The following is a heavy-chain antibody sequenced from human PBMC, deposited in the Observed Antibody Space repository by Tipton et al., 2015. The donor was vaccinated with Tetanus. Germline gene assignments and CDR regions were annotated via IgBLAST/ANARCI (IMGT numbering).Heavy chain of an antibody. V-gene: IGHV4-59*01. CDR3: AKGAARYYYDLSLPP. CDR2: ISYSGSA. CDR1: DGSLGTFY. Sequence: TLSLTCTVSDGSLGTFYWTWIRQPPGRGLEWIGYISYSGSAKYNPSLKSRLTISVDTSRAQFSLTLSSVTAADTAVYYLAKGAARYYYDLSLPPWGQGTLVTFSS. J-gene: IGHJ5*02. D-gene: IGHD3-22*01.